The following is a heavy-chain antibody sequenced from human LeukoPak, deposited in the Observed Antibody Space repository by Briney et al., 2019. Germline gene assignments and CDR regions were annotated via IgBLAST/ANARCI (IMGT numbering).Heavy chain of an antibody. V-gene: IGHV3-7*01. D-gene: IGHD6-13*01. CDR1: GFTFSSYW. J-gene: IGHJ4*02. Sequence: GGSLRLSCAASGFTFSSYWMRWVRQTPGKGLAWVANIKQDESEKYYMDSVKGRFTLSRDNAKNSLYLQMNSLRAEDTAVYYCARDKPAAGGGYGSLFDFWGQGTLVTVSS. CDR2: IKQDESEK. CDR3: ARDKPAAGGGYGSLFDF.